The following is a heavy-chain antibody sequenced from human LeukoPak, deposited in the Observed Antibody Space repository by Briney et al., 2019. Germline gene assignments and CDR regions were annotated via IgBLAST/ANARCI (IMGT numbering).Heavy chain of an antibody. D-gene: IGHD6-13*01. V-gene: IGHV4-34*01. J-gene: IGHJ4*02. CDR3: ARVGYSSSWYLVGYLDY. Sequence: PSETLSLTCAVDGGSFSGYYWSWIRQPPGKGLEWIGEINHSGSTNYNPSLKSRVTISVDTSKNLFSLKLSSVTAADTAVYYCARVGYSSSWYLVGYLDYWGQGTLVTVSS. CDR1: GGSFSGYY. CDR2: INHSGST.